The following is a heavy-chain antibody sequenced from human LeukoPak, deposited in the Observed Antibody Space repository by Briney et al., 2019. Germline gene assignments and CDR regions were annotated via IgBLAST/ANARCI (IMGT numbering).Heavy chain of an antibody. CDR3: ARESITYGSGSFDY. D-gene: IGHD3-10*01. V-gene: IGHV3-20*04. CDR1: GFTFDGYG. J-gene: IGHJ4*02. Sequence: GGSLGLSCAASGFTFDGYGMSWVRHAPGKGLEWVSGINWNGGSTGYADSVKGRFTISRDNAKNSLYLQMNSLRAEDTALYYCARESITYGSGSFDYWGQGTLVTVSS. CDR2: INWNGGST.